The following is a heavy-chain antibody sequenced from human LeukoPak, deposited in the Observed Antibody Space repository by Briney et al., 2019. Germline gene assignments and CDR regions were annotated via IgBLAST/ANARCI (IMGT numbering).Heavy chain of an antibody. D-gene: IGHD4-11*01. Sequence: PGGSLRLSCAASGFTFDDYAMHWVRQAPGKGLEWVSGISWNSGSIGYADSVKGRFTISRDNAKNSLYLQMNSLRAEDTAVYYCARDLAYSGWFDPWGQGTLVTVSS. CDR1: GFTFDDYA. V-gene: IGHV3-9*01. J-gene: IGHJ5*02. CDR3: ARDLAYSGWFDP. CDR2: ISWNSGSI.